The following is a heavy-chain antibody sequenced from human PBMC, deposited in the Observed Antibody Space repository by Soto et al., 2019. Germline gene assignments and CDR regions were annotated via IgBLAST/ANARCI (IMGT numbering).Heavy chain of an antibody. J-gene: IGHJ1*01. D-gene: IGHD6-13*01. CDR1: GGSISSYY. V-gene: IGHV4-59*08. CDR2: IDYSGST. Sequence: QVQLQESGPGLVKPSETLSLTCTVSGGSISSYYWSWIRQPPGKGLEWIGYIDYSGSTNYNPSLKSRVTISVDTSKNQCSRKLSSVTAADTAVYYCATLYCSSWYFRHWGQGTLVTVSS. CDR3: ATLYCSSWYFRH.